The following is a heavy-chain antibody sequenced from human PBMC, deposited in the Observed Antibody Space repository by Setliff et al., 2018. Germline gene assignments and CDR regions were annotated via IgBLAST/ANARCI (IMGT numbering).Heavy chain of an antibody. D-gene: IGHD2-15*01. CDR1: GGSISSSSYY. CDR3: ANTPQISYFYGMDV. Sequence: PSETLSLTCTVSGGSISSSSYYWGWIRQPPGKGLEWVSAISGSGGSTYYADSVKGRFTISRDNSKNTLYLQMNSLRAEDTAVYYCANTPQISYFYGMDVWGQGTTVTVSS. V-gene: IGHV3-23*01. CDR2: ISGSGGST. J-gene: IGHJ6*02.